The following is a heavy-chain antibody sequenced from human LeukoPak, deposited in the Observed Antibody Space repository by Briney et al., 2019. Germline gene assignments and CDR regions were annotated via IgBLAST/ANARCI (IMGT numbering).Heavy chain of an antibody. CDR2: ISSSGST. CDR3: ARRGYYDILTAYYTYWYFDL. D-gene: IGHD3-9*01. J-gene: IGHJ2*01. V-gene: IGHV4-59*08. Sequence: SETLSLTCTVSGGSLSSYYWSWVRQPAGKGLEWIGHISSSGSTNYNPSLKSRVTISVDTSKNQFSLKLSSVTAADTAVYYCARRGYYDILTAYYTYWYFDLWGRGTLVTVSS. CDR1: GGSLSSYY.